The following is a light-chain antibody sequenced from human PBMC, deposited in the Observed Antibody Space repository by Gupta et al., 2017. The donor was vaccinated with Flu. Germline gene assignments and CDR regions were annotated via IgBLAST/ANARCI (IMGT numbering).Light chain of an antibody. V-gene: IGKV1-5*03. CDR1: QSISSW. CDR2: MAS. CDR3: QEYNRYSWT. Sequence: IHMTSSPSTLSASVGDRVTIPCRASQSISSWLAWYQQKPGKPPKLLIYMASTLETGLPSRFAGSGSGTEFTVTVSSLQPNDFATYYCQEYNRYSWTCGQGTKVEIK. J-gene: IGKJ1*01.